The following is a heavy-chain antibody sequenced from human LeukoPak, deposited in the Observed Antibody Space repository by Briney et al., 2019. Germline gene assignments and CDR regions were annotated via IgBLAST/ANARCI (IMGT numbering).Heavy chain of an antibody. CDR1: GGSVSSGSY. D-gene: IGHD2-21*01. Sequence: PSETLSLTCTVSGGSVSSGSYWNWIRQPPGKGLEWIGYIYYSGSTNYNPSLKSRVTISVDTSKNHFSLKLSSVTAADTAVYYCARGTGIADYWGQGTLVTVSS. V-gene: IGHV4-61*03. CDR2: IYYSGST. CDR3: ARGTGIADY. J-gene: IGHJ4*02.